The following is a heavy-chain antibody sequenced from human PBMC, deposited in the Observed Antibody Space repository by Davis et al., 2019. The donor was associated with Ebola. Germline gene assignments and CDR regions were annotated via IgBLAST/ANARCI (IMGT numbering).Heavy chain of an antibody. V-gene: IGHV1-58*01. CDR3: ARGRGHYEYSGGDY. CDR2: IVVGSGKA. J-gene: IGHJ4*02. D-gene: IGHD2-21*01. CDR1: GFTFSTSA. Sequence: SVKVSCKASGFTFSTSAVQWVRQPRGQRLEWIGWIVVGSGKANYAQKFQERVVITRDTSTRTVYMELNSLRSEDTAVYYCARGRGHYEYSGGDYWGQGTLVIVSS.